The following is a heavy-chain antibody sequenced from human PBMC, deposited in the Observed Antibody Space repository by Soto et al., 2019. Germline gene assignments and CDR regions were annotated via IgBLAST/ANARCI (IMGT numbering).Heavy chain of an antibody. J-gene: IGHJ6*02. CDR2: IYPGDSDT. CDR1: GYSFTSCW. Sequence: GESLKISCKGSGYSFTSCWIGWVRQMPGKGLEWMGIIYPGDSDTRYSPSFQGQVTISADKSISTAYLQWSSLKASDTAMYYWAGTDCAVCCCSGLERGHYYGMDVWGQGTTVTVSS. D-gene: IGHD1-1*01. CDR3: AGTDCAVCCCSGLERGHYYGMDV. V-gene: IGHV5-51*01.